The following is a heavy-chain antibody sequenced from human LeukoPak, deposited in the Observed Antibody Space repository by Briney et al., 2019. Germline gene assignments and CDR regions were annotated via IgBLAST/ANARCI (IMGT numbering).Heavy chain of an antibody. CDR3: AKDLSGSYDY. J-gene: IGHJ4*02. V-gene: IGHV3-23*01. CDR1: GFIFSSYA. CDR2: ISGSGEST. Sequence: GGSLRLSCAASGFIFSSYAMSWVRQAPGKGLEWVSAISGSGESTYYADSVKGRFTISSDNSKNTLYLQMNSLRAEDTAVYYCAKDLSGSYDYWGQGTLVTVSS. D-gene: IGHD1-26*01.